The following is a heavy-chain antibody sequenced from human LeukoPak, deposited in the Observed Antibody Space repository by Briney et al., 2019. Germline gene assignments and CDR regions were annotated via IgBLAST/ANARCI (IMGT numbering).Heavy chain of an antibody. D-gene: IGHD6-19*01. Sequence: GASVKVSCKASGYTFTSYAMNWVRQAPGQGLEWMGWINTNTGNPTYAQGFTGRFVFSLDTSVSTAYLQWSSLKASDTAMYYCARHMRYSGSGWYYHYWGQGTLVTVSS. V-gene: IGHV7-4-1*02. CDR2: INTNTGNP. CDR3: ARHMRYSGSGWYYHY. J-gene: IGHJ4*02. CDR1: GYTFTSYA.